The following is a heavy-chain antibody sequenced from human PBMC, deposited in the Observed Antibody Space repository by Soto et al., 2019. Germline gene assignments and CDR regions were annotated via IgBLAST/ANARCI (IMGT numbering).Heavy chain of an antibody. D-gene: IGHD4-17*01. CDR2: IYWDDDK. Sequence: PTLVNPTQTLTLTCTFSGFSLSTSGVGVGWIRQPPGKALEWLALIYWDDDKRYSPSLKSRLTITKDTSKNQVVLTMTNMDPVDTATYYCARDFGTDYGDYVVYFDYWGQGTLVTVSS. J-gene: IGHJ4*02. V-gene: IGHV2-5*02. CDR3: ARDFGTDYGDYVVYFDY. CDR1: GFSLSTSGVG.